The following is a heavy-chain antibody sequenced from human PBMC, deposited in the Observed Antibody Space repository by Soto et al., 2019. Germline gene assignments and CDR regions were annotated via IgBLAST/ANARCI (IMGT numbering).Heavy chain of an antibody. CDR1: GFTFSSHE. Sequence: GGSLRLSCAASGFTFSSHEMNWVRQAPGKGLEWVSYIDYSGSRTDYADSVEGRFTISRDNAKNSLYLQMYSLRAEDTAIYYCVRDRTLLVPTSIDYWGHGTLVTVSS. J-gene: IGHJ4*01. V-gene: IGHV3-48*03. CDR2: IDYSGSRT. CDR3: VRDRTLLVPTSIDY. D-gene: IGHD3-3*01.